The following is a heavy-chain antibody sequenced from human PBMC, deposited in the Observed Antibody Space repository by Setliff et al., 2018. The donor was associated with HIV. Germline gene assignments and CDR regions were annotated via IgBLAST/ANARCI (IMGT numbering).Heavy chain of an antibody. CDR2: IYTTGST. CDR3: ARVQWDLLYVPDAFDI. CDR1: GSSISGHF. J-gene: IGHJ3*02. V-gene: IGHV4-59*11. D-gene: IGHD1-26*01. Sequence: SETLSLTCTVSGSSISGHFWTWIRQPPGKGLEWIGYIYTTGSTNYNPSLKSRVTISVDTSKNQFSLQLSSVTAADTAVYYCARVQWDLLYVPDAFDIWGQGIMVTVSS.